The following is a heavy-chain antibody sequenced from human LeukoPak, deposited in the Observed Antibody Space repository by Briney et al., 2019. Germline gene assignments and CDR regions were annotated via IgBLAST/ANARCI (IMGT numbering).Heavy chain of an antibody. V-gene: IGHV3-11*05. Sequence: GGSLRLSCAASEFIVSSNYMSWIRQAPGKGLEWVSYISSSTSNYINYADSVKGRFTISRDNAKNSLYLQMNSLRAEDTAVYYCARGGPFDYWGQGTLVTVSS. CDR1: EFIVSSNY. J-gene: IGHJ4*02. CDR3: ARGGPFDY. CDR2: ISSSTSNYI.